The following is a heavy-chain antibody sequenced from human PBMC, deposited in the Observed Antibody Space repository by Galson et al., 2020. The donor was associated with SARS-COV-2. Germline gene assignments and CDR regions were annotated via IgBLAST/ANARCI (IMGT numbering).Heavy chain of an antibody. D-gene: IGHD5-12*01. CDR2: ISSSGSTI. V-gene: IGHV3-48*03. Sequence: GGSLRLSCAASGFTFSSYEMNWVRQAPGKGLEWISYISSSGSTIYYTDSVKGRFTSSRDNAKNSLYLQMNSLRAEDTAVYYCARDPGVGRYSGYDSIPTSFDYWGQGTLVTVSS. J-gene: IGHJ4*02. CDR3: ARDPGVGRYSGYDSIPTSFDY. CDR1: GFTFSSYE.